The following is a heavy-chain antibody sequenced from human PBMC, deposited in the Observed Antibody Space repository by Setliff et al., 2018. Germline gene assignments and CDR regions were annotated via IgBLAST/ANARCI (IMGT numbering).Heavy chain of an antibody. D-gene: IGHD2-15*01. CDR2: THTDGITI. J-gene: IGHJ6*02. CDR1: GFTFKTYE. Sequence: GGSLRLSCEASGFTFKTYEMIWVRQAPGKGLERVSKTHTDGITIYPDSVRGRFTIFRDSAKNSLHLQMTSLSAEDTAVYYCARRLPYFGIDVWGQGTTVTVSS. CDR3: ARRLPYFGIDV. V-gene: IGHV3-48*03.